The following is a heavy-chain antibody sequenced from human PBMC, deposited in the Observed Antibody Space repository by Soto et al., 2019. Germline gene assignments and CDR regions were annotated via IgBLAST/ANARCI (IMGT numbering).Heavy chain of an antibody. J-gene: IGHJ5*02. Sequence: QVQLVQSGAEVKKPGASVKVSCKASGYTFTSYGISWVRQAPGQGLEWMGWISAYNGNTNYAQKLQGRVTMTTDTSTSTAYMELRSVRSDDTAVYYCARERRGYDILTGYVVPHSWFEPWGQGTLVTVSS. CDR2: ISAYNGNT. CDR3: ARERRGYDILTGYVVPHSWFEP. D-gene: IGHD3-9*01. V-gene: IGHV1-18*01. CDR1: GYTFTSYG.